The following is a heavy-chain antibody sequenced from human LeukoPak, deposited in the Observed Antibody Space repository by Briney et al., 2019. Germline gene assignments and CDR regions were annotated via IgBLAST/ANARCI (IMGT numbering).Heavy chain of an antibody. CDR1: GYTFTSYG. CDR2: ISGYNGNT. Sequence: ASVKVSCKASGYTFTSYGITWVRQAPGQGLEWMGWISGYNGNTNYAQKLQGRVTMTTDTSTSTAHMELRSLRSDDTAVYYCARDHHYYDSSGYPPGYGMDVWGQGTTVTVSS. V-gene: IGHV1-18*01. D-gene: IGHD3-22*01. CDR3: ARDHHYYDSSGYPPGYGMDV. J-gene: IGHJ6*02.